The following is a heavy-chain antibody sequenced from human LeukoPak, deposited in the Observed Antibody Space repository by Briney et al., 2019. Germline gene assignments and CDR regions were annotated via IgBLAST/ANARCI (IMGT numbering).Heavy chain of an antibody. CDR3: ARSHYYDSSGYVWDY. CDR2: IYYSGST. V-gene: IGHV4-59*01. Sequence: SETLSLTCTVSGGSISSYYWSWIRQPPGKGLERIGYIYYSGSTNYNPSLKSRVTISVDTSKNQFSLKLSSVTAADTAVYYCARSHYYDSSGYVWDYWGQGTLVTVSS. D-gene: IGHD3-22*01. CDR1: GGSISSYY. J-gene: IGHJ4*02.